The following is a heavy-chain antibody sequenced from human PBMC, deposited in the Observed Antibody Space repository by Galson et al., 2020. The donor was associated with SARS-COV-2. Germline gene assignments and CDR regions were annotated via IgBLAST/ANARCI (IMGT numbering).Heavy chain of an antibody. Sequence: KMSGPTLVKPTETLTLTCTVSGFSLSNARMGVSWIRQPPGKALEWLAHIFSNDEKSYSTSLKSRLTISKDTSKSQVVLTMTNMDPVDTATYYCARGPVTYDILTGYPFFDYWGQGTLVTVSS. CDR2: IFSNDEK. V-gene: IGHV2-26*01. D-gene: IGHD3-9*01. CDR3: ARGPVTYDILTGYPFFDY. CDR1: GFSLSNARMG. J-gene: IGHJ4*02.